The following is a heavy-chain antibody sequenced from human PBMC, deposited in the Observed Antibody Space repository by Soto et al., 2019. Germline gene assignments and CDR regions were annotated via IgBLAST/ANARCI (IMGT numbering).Heavy chain of an antibody. V-gene: IGHV1-18*01. CDR1: GYTLTSYG. CDR3: ARDMRGSSWLRDYYYYGMDV. J-gene: IGHJ6*02. D-gene: IGHD6-13*01. CDR2: ISAYNGNT. Sequence: ASVKVSCKASGYTLTSYGISWVRQAPGQGLEWMGWISAYNGNTNYAQKLQGRVTMTTDTSTSTAYMELRSLRSDDTAVYYCARDMRGSSWLRDYYYYGMDVWGQGTTVTVSS.